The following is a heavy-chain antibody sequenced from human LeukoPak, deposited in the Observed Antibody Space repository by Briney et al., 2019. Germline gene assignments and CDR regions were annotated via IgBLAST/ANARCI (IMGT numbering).Heavy chain of an antibody. J-gene: IGHJ4*02. D-gene: IGHD3-22*01. CDR3: TRQGVYYSDSSAFYY. V-gene: IGHV5-51*01. CDR1: GYGFTNHW. Sequence: GESLKISCKGSGYGFTNHWIAWVRQAPGKGLELMGSIYPGDSDTRYSPSFQGQVTISADKSITTAYLQWSTLMPSDTAIYYCTRQGVYYSDSSAFYYWGQGTLVTVSS. CDR2: IYPGDSDT.